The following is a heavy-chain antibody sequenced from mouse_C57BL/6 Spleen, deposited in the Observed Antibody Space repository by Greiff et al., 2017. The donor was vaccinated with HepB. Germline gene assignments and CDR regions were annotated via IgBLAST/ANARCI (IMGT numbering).Heavy chain of an antibody. Sequence: VQLQQSGAELVRPGTSVKVSCKASGYAFTNYLIEWVKQRPGQGLEWIGVINPGSGGTNYNEKFKGKATLTADKSSSTAYMQLSSLTSEDSAVYFCARSITTVVGFDYWGQGTTLTVSS. J-gene: IGHJ2*01. CDR2: INPGSGGT. CDR1: GYAFTNYL. CDR3: ARSITTVVGFDY. D-gene: IGHD1-1*01. V-gene: IGHV1-54*01.